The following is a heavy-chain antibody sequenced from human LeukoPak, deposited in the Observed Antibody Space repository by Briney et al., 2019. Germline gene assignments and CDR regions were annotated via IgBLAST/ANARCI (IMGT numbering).Heavy chain of an antibody. D-gene: IGHD3-10*01. J-gene: IGHJ4*02. V-gene: IGHV5-51*01. CDR1: GYSFTTYW. CDR3: ATRPTYSGSGNYVY. Sequence: KHGESLKISCKTSGYSFTTYWIGWVRQMPGKGLEWMGVISPGNSETKYSPPFQGQVTISADKSISTAYLQWSSLKASDTAMYYCATRPTYSGSGNYVYWGQGTLVTVSS. CDR2: ISPGNSET.